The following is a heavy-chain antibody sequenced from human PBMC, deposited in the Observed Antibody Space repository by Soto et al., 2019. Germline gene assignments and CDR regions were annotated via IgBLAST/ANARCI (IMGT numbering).Heavy chain of an antibody. CDR1: GGTFSSYA. CDR2: IIPIFGTA. CDR3: ARNTLTGYSGYDYGVSVPYFDY. J-gene: IGHJ4*02. V-gene: IGHV1-69*01. D-gene: IGHD5-12*01. Sequence: QVQLVQSGAEVQKPGSSVKVSCKASGGTFSSYAISWVRQAPGQGLEWMGGIIPIFGTANYAQKFQGRVTITADESTSTAYMELSSLRSEDTAVYYCARNTLTGYSGYDYGVSVPYFDYWGQGTLVTVSS.